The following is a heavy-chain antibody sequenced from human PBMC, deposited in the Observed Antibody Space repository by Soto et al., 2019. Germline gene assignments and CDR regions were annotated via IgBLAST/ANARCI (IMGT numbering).Heavy chain of an antibody. J-gene: IGHJ6*02. CDR3: ARGMDTARFYYYYGMDV. D-gene: IGHD5-18*01. Sequence: QVQLVQSGAEVKKPGSSVKVSCKASGGTFSSYAISWVRQAPGQGLEWMGGIIPIFGTANYAQKFQGRVTSTADESTSTAYMELSSLRSEDTAVYYCARGMDTARFYYYYGMDVWGQGTTVTVSS. CDR1: GGTFSSYA. CDR2: IIPIFGTA. V-gene: IGHV1-69*01.